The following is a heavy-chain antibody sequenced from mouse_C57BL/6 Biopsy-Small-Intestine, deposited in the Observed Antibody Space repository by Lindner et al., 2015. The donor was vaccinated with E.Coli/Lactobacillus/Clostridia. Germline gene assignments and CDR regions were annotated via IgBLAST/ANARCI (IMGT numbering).Heavy chain of an antibody. V-gene: IGHV14-2*01. CDR2: ISAYNGDT. D-gene: IGHD1-1*02. CDR1: GYIFSNYA. Sequence: SVKVSCKASGYIFSNYAFGWVRQAPGQGLEWMGWISAYNGDTNYAQKFQGRITMTTDTSTTTAYMELRGLRSDDTAMYYCAREISGWFGGNFDYWGQGTQVTVSS. J-gene: IGHJ4*01. CDR3: AREISGWFGGNFDY.